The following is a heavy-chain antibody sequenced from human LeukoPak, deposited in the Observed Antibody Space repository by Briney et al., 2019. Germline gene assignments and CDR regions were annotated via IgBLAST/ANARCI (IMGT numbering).Heavy chain of an antibody. J-gene: IGHJ4*02. CDR1: GGSIGSDY. CDR2: IFYTGKN. Sequence: KASETLSLTRSVSGGSIGSDYWNWIRQPPGKGLEWVAYIFYTGKNDYNPSLKGRVTISVDTSKKQFSLNLSSVTAADTALYYCARGRGRTVFDYWGQGTLVTVSS. V-gene: IGHV4-59*12. CDR3: ARGRGRTVFDY. D-gene: IGHD4-17*01.